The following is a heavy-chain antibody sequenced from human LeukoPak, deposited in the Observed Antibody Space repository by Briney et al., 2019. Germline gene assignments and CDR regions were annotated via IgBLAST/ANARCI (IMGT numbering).Heavy chain of an antibody. CDR1: GFTFSSYG. D-gene: IGHD6-19*01. V-gene: IGHV3-30*18. J-gene: IGHJ6*02. Sequence: GRSLRLSCAASGFTFSSYGMHWVRQAPGKGLEWVAVISYDGSNKYYADSVKGRFTISRDNSKNTPYLQMNSLRAEDTAVYYCAKDTSSGPLYYGMDVWGQGTTVTVSS. CDR3: AKDTSSGPLYYGMDV. CDR2: ISYDGSNK.